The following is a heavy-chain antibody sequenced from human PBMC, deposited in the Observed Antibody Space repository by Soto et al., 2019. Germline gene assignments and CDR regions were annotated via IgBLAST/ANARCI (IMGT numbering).Heavy chain of an antibody. CDR3: AKDRRGYSGYDPIYGMDV. V-gene: IGHV3-9*01. CDR1: GFSFDDYA. D-gene: IGHD5-12*01. CDR2: INWSSGSI. Sequence: EVQLVESGGGLVQPGRSLRLSCAASGFSFDDYAMHWVRQAPGKGLEWVSGINWSSGSIGYADSVKGRFTISRDNAKSSLNLQMNSLRAKDTALYYCAKDRRGYSGYDPIYGMDVWGQGTTVTVSS. J-gene: IGHJ6*02.